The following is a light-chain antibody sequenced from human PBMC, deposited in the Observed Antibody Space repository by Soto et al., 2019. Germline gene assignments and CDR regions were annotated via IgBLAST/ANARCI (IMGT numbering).Light chain of an antibody. V-gene: IGKV1-39*01. Sequence: DIQMTQSPSSLSASVGDRVTITCRASQSISDDLNWYQLKAGKAPKLLIYAASSLQSGVPSRFSCSGSATLFTPPISSLQPEDFATYYCQQSYSSLMYTFGQGTKLEIK. J-gene: IGKJ2*01. CDR3: QQSYSSLMYT. CDR2: AAS. CDR1: QSISDD.